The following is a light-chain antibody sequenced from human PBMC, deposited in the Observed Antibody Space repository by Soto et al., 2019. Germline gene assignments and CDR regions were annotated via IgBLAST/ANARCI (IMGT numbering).Light chain of an antibody. CDR2: DAS. J-gene: IGKJ5*01. CDR3: HQYNKWPPIK. Sequence: EIVMTQSPATLSVSPGERATLSCRASHSVRSDLAWYQQKPGQSPRLLIFDASTRATGIPARFSGSGSGTEFTLTISNLQSEDFAVYYCHQYNKWPPIKFGQGTRLEIK. V-gene: IGKV3-15*01. CDR1: HSVRSD.